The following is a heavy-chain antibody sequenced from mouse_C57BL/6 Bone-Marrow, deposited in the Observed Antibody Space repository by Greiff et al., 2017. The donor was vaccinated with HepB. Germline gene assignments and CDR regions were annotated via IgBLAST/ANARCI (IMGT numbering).Heavy chain of an antibody. CDR2: INPYNGGT. Sequence: EVQLQESGPVLVKPGASVKMSCKASGYTFTDYYMNWVKQSHGKSLEWIGVINPYNGGTSYNQKFKGKATLTVDKSSSTAYMELNSLTSEDSAVYYCAITRADAMDYWGQGTSVTVSS. CDR1: GYTFTDYY. CDR3: AITRADAMDY. J-gene: IGHJ4*01. V-gene: IGHV1-19*01. D-gene: IGHD3-1*01.